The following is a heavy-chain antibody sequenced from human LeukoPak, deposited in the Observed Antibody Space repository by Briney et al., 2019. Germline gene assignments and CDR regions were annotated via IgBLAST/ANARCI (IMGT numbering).Heavy chain of an antibody. V-gene: IGHV3-21*01. Sequence: GSLRLSCAASGFTFSSYSMNWVRQAPGKGLEWVSSISSSSSYIYYADSVKGRLTISRDNAKNSLYLQMNSLRAEDTAVYYCAREGVGAYNWFDPWGQGTLVTVSS. J-gene: IGHJ5*02. D-gene: IGHD1-26*01. CDR2: ISSSSSYI. CDR3: AREGVGAYNWFDP. CDR1: GFTFSSYS.